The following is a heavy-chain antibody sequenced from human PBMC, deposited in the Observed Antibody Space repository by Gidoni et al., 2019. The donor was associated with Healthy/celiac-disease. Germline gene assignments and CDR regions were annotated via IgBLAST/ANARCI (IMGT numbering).Heavy chain of an antibody. CDR1: GFTFSSSG. Sequence: QVQLVESGGGVVQPGRSLRLSCAASGFTFSSSGMHWVRQAPGKGLEWVAVISYDGSNKYYADSVKGRFTISRDNSKNTLYLQMNSLRAEDTAVYYCAKGTGCSSTSCYPQIDYWGQGTLVTVSS. CDR3: AKGTGCSSTSCYPQIDY. V-gene: IGHV3-30*18. CDR2: ISYDGSNK. J-gene: IGHJ4*02. D-gene: IGHD2-2*01.